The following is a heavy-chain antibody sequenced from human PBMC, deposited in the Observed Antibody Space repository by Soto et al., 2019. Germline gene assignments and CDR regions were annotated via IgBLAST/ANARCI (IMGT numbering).Heavy chain of an antibody. CDR1: GFTFSTSA. J-gene: IGHJ4*02. Sequence: QVQVVESGGGVVQPGGSLRLSCAASGFTFSTSAMHWVRQAPGKGLEWMAMISYGGNSKYYADSVKGRFTISRDISESTLYLQMNSLRTEDTAVYYCAREEFEAGRGHFGYWGQGTLGSVSS. D-gene: IGHD6-13*01. CDR2: ISYGGNSK. V-gene: IGHV3-30-3*01. CDR3: AREEFEAGRGHFGY.